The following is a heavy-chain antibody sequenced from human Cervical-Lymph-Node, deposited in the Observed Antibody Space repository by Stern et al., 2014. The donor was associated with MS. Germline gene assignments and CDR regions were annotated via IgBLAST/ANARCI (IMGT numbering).Heavy chain of an antibody. Sequence: QVQLVQSESEVKKPGSSVKVSCKPSGDTFSSYALSWVRQAPGQGIEWVGGLIPFFGATRYGQRFQGRVTITPEESTGTAFMELSNLTSDDTAVYYCALRRSYYVYWGQGTLITVSS. D-gene: IGHD4-11*01. V-gene: IGHV1-69*01. J-gene: IGHJ4*02. CDR3: ALRRSYYVY. CDR2: LIPFFGAT. CDR1: GDTFSSYA.